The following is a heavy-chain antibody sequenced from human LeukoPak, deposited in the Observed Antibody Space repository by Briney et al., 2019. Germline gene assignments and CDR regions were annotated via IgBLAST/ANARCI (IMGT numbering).Heavy chain of an antibody. V-gene: IGHV3-30*02. CDR2: IRNDGSKD. D-gene: IGHD2-2*01. Sequence: GGSLRLSCAASGFTFRDFGMHWVRQAPGKGLEWVAFIRNDGSKDYYPDSVKGRFTISRENSRTTLYLQMHSLRIEDTAVYYCVKGGTSSHNWFDPWGQGILVTVSS. J-gene: IGHJ5*02. CDR3: VKGGTSSHNWFDP. CDR1: GFTFRDFG.